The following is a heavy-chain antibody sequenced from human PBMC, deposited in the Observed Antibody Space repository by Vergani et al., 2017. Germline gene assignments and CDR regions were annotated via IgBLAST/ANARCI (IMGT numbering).Heavy chain of an antibody. CDR2: FDPEHCEV. CDR1: GYSLTELT. Sequence: QVQLVQSGSEVRKPGASVKVSCQVSGYSLTELTIHWVRQAPGKGLEWMGGFDPEHCEVTFAYHIQGRVTMTEDRSTDTAYMELSSLRPEDTALYCCAIMTDYYHSSGYYLDYWGQGTLVTVSS. V-gene: IGHV1-24*01. J-gene: IGHJ4*03. CDR3: AIMTDYYHSSGYYLDY. D-gene: IGHD3-22*01.